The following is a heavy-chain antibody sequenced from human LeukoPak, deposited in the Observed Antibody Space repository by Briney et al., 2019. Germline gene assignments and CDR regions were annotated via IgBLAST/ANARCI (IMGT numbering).Heavy chain of an antibody. D-gene: IGHD2-2*01. CDR1: GFTFSSYG. J-gene: IGHJ6*02. V-gene: IGHV3-30*18. CDR3: AKGQDIVVVYYYYGMDV. CDR2: ISYDGSNK. Sequence: PGRSLRLSCAASGFTFSSYGMHWVRQAPGKGLGWVAVISYDGSNKYYADSVKGRFTISRDNSKNTLYLQMNSLRAEDTAAYYCAKGQDIVVVYYYYGMDVWGQGTTVTVSS.